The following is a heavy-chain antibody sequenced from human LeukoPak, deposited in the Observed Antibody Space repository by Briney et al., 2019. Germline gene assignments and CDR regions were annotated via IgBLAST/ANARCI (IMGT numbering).Heavy chain of an antibody. V-gene: IGHV1-2*06. CDR2: INPNSGGT. CDR3: ARGPLGAYCSGGSCAGDY. Sequence: ASVKVSSKASGYTFTGYYMHWVRQAPGQGLEWMGRINPNSGGTNYAQKFQGRVTMTRDTSISTAYMELSRLRSDDTAVYYCARGPLGAYCSGGSCAGDYWGQGTLVTVSS. D-gene: IGHD2-15*01. J-gene: IGHJ4*02. CDR1: GYTFTGYY.